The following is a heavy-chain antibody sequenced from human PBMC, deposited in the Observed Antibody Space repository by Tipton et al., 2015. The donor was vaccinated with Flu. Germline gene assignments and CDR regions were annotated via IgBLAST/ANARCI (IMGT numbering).Heavy chain of an antibody. J-gene: IGHJ6*02. CDR2: VSGGGANT. CDR3: ARSPDTTGTSWGYFSYFAMDV. D-gene: IGHD1-1*01. V-gene: IGHV3-66*02. CDR1: GGSISSYY. Sequence: LSLTCTVSGGSISSYYWSWVRQAPGKGLEWVSAVSGGGANTYYADSVKGRFTISRDNSKNTLYLQMGSLRADDKAVYYCARSPDTTGTSWGYFSYFAMDVWGQGTTVTVSS.